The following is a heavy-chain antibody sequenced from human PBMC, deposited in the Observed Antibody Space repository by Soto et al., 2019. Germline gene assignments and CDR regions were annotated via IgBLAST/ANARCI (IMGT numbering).Heavy chain of an antibody. CDR2: ISAYNGNT. CDR1: GYTFTSYG. Sequence: ASVKVSCKASGYTFTSYGISWVRQAPGQGLEWKGWISAYNGNTNYAQKLQGRVTMTTDTSTSTAYMDLRSLRSDDTAVYYCSSLGGGVTYYYGSGSYRVPFDYWGQGTLVTVSS. V-gene: IGHV1-18*01. D-gene: IGHD3-10*01. CDR3: SSLGGGVTYYYGSGSYRVPFDY. J-gene: IGHJ4*02.